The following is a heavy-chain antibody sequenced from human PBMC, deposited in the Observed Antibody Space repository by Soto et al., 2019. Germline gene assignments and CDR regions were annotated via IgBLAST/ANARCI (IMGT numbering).Heavy chain of an antibody. J-gene: IGHJ4*02. V-gene: IGHV3-74*01. D-gene: IGHD3-16*01. CDR1: GFTLSSRW. Sequence: EVQLVESGGALVQPGGSLRLSCAASGFTLSSRWMHWVRQVPGKGLVWVSRINTDGSGASYADSVKGRFTISRDNAKNTLYLQIHVLRVEDTAMYYCARDQDTFGQAVFDSWGQGTQVTVSS. CDR2: INTDGSGA. CDR3: ARDQDTFGQAVFDS.